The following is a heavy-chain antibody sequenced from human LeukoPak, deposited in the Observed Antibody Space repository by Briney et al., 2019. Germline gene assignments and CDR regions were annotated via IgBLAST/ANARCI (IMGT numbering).Heavy chain of an antibody. Sequence: SETLSLTCTVSGGSISSYYWTWIRQPPGKGLECIGYFYHVGSANYNPSFKSRVTISVDTSKNQFSLKLTSVTAADTAVYYCARRGYDFWSGYPKGFDYWGQGTLVTVSS. CDR1: GGSISSYY. J-gene: IGHJ4*02. V-gene: IGHV4-59*08. CDR3: ARRGYDFWSGYPKGFDY. CDR2: FYHVGSA. D-gene: IGHD3-3*01.